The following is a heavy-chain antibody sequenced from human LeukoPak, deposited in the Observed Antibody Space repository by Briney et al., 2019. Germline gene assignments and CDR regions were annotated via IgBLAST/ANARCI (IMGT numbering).Heavy chain of an antibody. V-gene: IGHV4-34*01. CDR3: ARAEWDSSSSVSFDS. Sequence: SETLSLTCAVYGGSFSGYYWSWIRQPPGKGLEWIGEINHSGSTNYNPSLKSRVTISVDTSKNQFSLKLSSVTAADTAVYYCARAEWDSSSSVSFDSWGQGTLVTVSS. CDR1: GGSFSGYY. D-gene: IGHD6-6*01. CDR2: INHSGST. J-gene: IGHJ4*02.